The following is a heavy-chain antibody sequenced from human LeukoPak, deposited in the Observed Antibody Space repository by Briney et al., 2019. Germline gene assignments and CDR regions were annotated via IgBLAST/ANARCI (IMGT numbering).Heavy chain of an antibody. D-gene: IGHD5-18*01. CDR1: GYTFTSYG. V-gene: IGHV1-18*01. CDR3: ARDLRGYSYGPKYFDY. CDR2: ISAYNGNT. Sequence: ASVKVSCKASGYTFTSYGISWVRQAPGQGLEWMGWISAYNGNTNYAQKPQGRVTMTTDTSTSTAYMELRSLRSDDTAVYYCARDLRGYSYGPKYFDYWGQGTLVTVSS. J-gene: IGHJ4*02.